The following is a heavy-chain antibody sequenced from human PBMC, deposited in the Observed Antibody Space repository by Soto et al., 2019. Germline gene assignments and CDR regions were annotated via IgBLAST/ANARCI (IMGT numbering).Heavy chain of an antibody. D-gene: IGHD3-22*01. CDR1: GYSFRSYA. J-gene: IGHJ4*02. CDR3: ARGMHYYNSSGYYGPFDH. V-gene: IGHV3-23*01. CDR2: ISSIGGTT. Sequence: GSLRLSCAGSGYSFRSYALNWVRQAPGKGLEWVSAISSIGGTTYYADSVKGRSTISRDNSKNILYLEVNSLRVEDTAVYYCARGMHYYNSSGYYGPFDHWGQGTLVTVSS.